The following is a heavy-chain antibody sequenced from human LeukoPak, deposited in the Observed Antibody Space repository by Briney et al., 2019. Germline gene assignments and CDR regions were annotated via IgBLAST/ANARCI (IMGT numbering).Heavy chain of an antibody. J-gene: IGHJ6*03. CDR2: INPSGGST. V-gene: IGHV1-46*01. D-gene: IGHD3-22*01. CDR1: GYTFTSYY. CDR3: ARAAFDSSGSYTYYYYYMDV. Sequence: ASVKVSCKASGYTFTSYYMHWVRQAPGQGLEWMGIINPSGGSTSYAQKFQGRVTMTRDTSTSTVYMELSSLRAEDTAVYYCARAAFDSSGSYTYYYYYMDVWGKGTTVTVSS.